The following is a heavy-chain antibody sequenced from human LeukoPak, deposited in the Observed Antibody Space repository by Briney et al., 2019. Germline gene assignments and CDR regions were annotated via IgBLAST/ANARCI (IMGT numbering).Heavy chain of an antibody. Sequence: SETLSLTCTVSGASISSYYWSWIRQPPGKGLEWIGYIYYSGSTNYNPSLKSRVTISVDTSKNQFSLKLSSVTAADTAVYYCAGTYYFDTGGYYHYSLWGQGTLVTVSS. CDR3: AGTYYFDTGGYYHYSL. J-gene: IGHJ4*02. D-gene: IGHD3-22*01. CDR2: IYYSGST. CDR1: GASISSYY. V-gene: IGHV4-59*01.